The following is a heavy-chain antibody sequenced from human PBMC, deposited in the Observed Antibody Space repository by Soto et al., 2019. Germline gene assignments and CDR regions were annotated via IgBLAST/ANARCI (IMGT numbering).Heavy chain of an antibody. Sequence: SETLSLTCTFSVGSMISHYCTWLRQPPGKGLEWIWYISYSGSSYYNPSLKSRVTISADTSRNQFSLRLTSVIAADTAVYFCEREDKDASVGFWGQGTMVTVSS. D-gene: IGHD1-26*01. CDR1: VGSMISHY. CDR2: ISYSGSS. J-gene: IGHJ4*02. CDR3: EREDKDASVGF. V-gene: IGHV4-59*11.